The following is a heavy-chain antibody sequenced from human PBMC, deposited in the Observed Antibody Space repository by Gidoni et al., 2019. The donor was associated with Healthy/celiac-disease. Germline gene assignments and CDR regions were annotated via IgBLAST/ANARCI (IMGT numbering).Heavy chain of an antibody. CDR1: GFPFSSYA. D-gene: IGHD2-2*01. CDR2: IAYDGSNK. CDR3: AREGFNIVVVPAATVYYYYGMDV. V-gene: IGHV3-30-3*01. J-gene: IGHJ6*04. Sequence: QVQLVESGGGVVQPGRSLRLSCAASGFPFSSYAMPWVRQAPGKGLEWVSVIAYDGSNKYYADAVKGRFTISRDNSKNTLYLQMNSLRAEDTAVYYCAREGFNIVVVPAATVYYYYGMDVWGKGTTVTVSS.